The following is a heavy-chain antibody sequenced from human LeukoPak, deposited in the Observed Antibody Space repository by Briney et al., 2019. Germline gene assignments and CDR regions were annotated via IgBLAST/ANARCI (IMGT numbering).Heavy chain of an antibody. CDR1: GFTFSSYA. CDR3: AKGGGLYYYYGMDV. CDR2: ISGSGGST. J-gene: IGHJ6*02. D-gene: IGHD3-16*01. V-gene: IGHV3-23*01. Sequence: GGSLRLSCAASGFTFSSYAMSWVRQPPGKGLEWVSAISGSGGSTYYADSVKGRFTISRDNSKNTLYLQMNSLRAEDTAVYYCAKGGGLYYYYGMDVWGQGTTVTVSS.